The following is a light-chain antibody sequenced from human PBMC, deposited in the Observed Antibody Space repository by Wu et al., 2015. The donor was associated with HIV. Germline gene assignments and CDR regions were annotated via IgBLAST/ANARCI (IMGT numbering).Light chain of an antibody. V-gene: IGKV1-39*01. CDR1: QSISNY. CDR3: QQSYSTLPS. J-gene: IGKJ2*03. Sequence: DIQMTQSPSSLSASVGDTVTIACRASQSISNYLIWYQQKPGKAPNLLIYAASSLQSGVPSRFSGSGSGTDFTLTISSLQPEDFATYYCQQSYSTLPSFGQGTKLEIK. CDR2: AAS.